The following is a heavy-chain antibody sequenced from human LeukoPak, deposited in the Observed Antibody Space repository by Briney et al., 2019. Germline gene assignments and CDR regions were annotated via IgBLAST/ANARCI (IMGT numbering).Heavy chain of an antibody. CDR2: ISGSGGST. CDR3: AKADGVVRGVIIANLHYFDY. Sequence: PGGSLRLSCAASGFTFSSFSMNWVRQAPGKGLEWVSAISGSGGSTYYADSVKGRFTISRDNSKNTLYLQMNSLRAEDTAVYYCAKADGVVRGVIIANLHYFDYWGQGTLVTVSS. V-gene: IGHV3-23*01. CDR1: GFTFSSFS. J-gene: IGHJ4*02. D-gene: IGHD3-10*01.